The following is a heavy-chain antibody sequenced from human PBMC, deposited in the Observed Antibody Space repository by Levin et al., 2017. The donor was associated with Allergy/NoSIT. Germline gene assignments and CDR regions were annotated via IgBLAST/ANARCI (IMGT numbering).Heavy chain of an antibody. CDR2: IDSATTAI. CDR1: GFTFSSSS. CDR3: ARDMYTTGWAYYYAMDV. V-gene: IGHV3-48*02. D-gene: IGHD5/OR15-5a*01. J-gene: IGHJ6*02. Sequence: LSLTCVASGFTFSSSSMNWVRQAPGKGLEWISYIDSATTAIYYADSVKGRFTISRDNAQNSLYLQMNSLRDEDMAVYYCARDMYTTGWAYYYAMDVWGQGTSVTVSS.